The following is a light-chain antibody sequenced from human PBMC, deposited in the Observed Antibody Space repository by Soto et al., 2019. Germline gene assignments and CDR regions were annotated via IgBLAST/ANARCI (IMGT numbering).Light chain of an antibody. J-gene: IGKJ1*01. CDR2: GAS. CDR1: QSVSSSY. CDR3: QQYGSSKT. Sequence: IVFALSPGTPSLSPGERATLSCRASQSVSSSYLAWYQQKPGQAPRLLIYGASSRATGIPDRFSGSGSGTDFTLTISRLEPEDFAVYYCQQYGSSKTFGQGTKVDIK. V-gene: IGKV3-20*01.